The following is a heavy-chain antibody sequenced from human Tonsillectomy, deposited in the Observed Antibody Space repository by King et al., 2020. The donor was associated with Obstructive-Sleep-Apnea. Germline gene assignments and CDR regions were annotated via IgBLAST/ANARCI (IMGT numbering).Heavy chain of an antibody. Sequence: VQLQESGPGLVKPSQTLSITCTVSGGSISSGSYYWSWIRQHPGKGLEWIGYIYYSGSTYYNPSLKSRATISVDTSKNQFSLKLSSVTAADTAVYYCANGHGDENYFDYWGQGTLVTVSS. D-gene: IGHD4-17*01. J-gene: IGHJ4*02. CDR3: ANGHGDENYFDY. V-gene: IGHV4-31*02. CDR2: IYYSGST. CDR1: GGSISSGSYY.